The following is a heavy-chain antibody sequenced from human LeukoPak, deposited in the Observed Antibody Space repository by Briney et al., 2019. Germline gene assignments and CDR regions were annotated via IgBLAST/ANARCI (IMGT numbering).Heavy chain of an antibody. CDR3: ARDRVRGFDY. J-gene: IGHJ4*02. CDR2: IYYSGST. Sequence: SETLSLTCTVSGGSMSSYFWSWIRQPPGKGLEWIGYIYYSGSTNYNPSLKSRVTISVDTSKNQFSLKLSSVTAADTAVYYCARDRVRGFDYWGQGTLVTVSS. CDR1: GGSMSSYF. V-gene: IGHV4-59*12. D-gene: IGHD3-10*01.